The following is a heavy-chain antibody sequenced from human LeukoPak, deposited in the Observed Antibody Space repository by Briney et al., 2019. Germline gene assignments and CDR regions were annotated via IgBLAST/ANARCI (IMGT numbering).Heavy chain of an antibody. J-gene: IGHJ4*02. D-gene: IGHD5-24*01. CDR1: GGSISSGVYY. V-gene: IGHV4-39*07. Sequence: SETLSLTCTVSGGSISSGVYYWGWIRQPPGKGLEWIGSIYYSGSTYYNPSLKSRVTISVDTSKNQFSLKLSSVTAADTAVYYCARVPVEMAAFDYWGQGTLVTVSS. CDR2: IYYSGST. CDR3: ARVPVEMAAFDY.